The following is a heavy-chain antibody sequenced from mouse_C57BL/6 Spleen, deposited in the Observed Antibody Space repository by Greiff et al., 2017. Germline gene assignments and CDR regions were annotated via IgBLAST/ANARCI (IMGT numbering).Heavy chain of an antibody. CDR1: GFTFSSYA. V-gene: IGHV5-4*01. CDR3: AREDYYYGSSYYAMDY. CDR2: ISDGGSYT. J-gene: IGHJ4*01. D-gene: IGHD1-1*01. Sequence: EVQVVESGGGLVKPGGSLKLSCAASGFTFSSYAMSWVRQTPEKRLEWVATISDGGSYTYYPDNVKGRFTISRDNAKNNLYLQMSHLKSEDTAMYYCAREDYYYGSSYYAMDYWGQGTSVTVSS.